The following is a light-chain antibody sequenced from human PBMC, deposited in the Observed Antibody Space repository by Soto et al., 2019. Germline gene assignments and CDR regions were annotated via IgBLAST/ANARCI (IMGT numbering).Light chain of an antibody. J-gene: IGKJ2*01. CDR3: QQSFSFPVT. CDR1: QTITRY. CDR2: AAS. Sequence: DIPMTQSPSSLSASVEDRVTITCRANQTITRYLNWYQQKPGTAPKLLIYAASSLQEGVPSRFRGSGSGTDFTLTISNLQPEDFAAYSCQQSFSFPVTFGQGTKLEIK. V-gene: IGKV1-39*01.